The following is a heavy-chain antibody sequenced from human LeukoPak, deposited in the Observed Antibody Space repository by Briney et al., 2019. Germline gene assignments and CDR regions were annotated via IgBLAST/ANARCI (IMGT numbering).Heavy chain of an antibody. J-gene: IGHJ6*02. CDR3: VRVRWLQANGDV. CDR2: INHSGNT. V-gene: IGHV4-34*01. CDR1: GGSFTDYY. D-gene: IGHD5-12*01. Sequence: SETLSLTCAVYGGSFTDYYWNRIRQSPEKGLEWIGEINHSGNTNYNPSLESRVAISVDTPNKQFSLRLSSVTAADTAVYYCVRVRWLQANGDVWGQGTTVTVSS.